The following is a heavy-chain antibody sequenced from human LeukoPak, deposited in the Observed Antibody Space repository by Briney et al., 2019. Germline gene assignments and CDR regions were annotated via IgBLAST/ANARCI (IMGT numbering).Heavy chain of an antibody. D-gene: IGHD3-10*01. V-gene: IGHV3-9*01. CDR2: LCWNSHYV. Sequence: GGSLRLSCAASGFIFDDFATHWVRQTPGKGLEWLSRLCWNSHYVNYADSVKGRFTISRDNAENSLYMQMDNLGTEDTALYYCVKAKSRIGFVRDVFHSWGQGTLVTVSS. CDR1: GFIFDDFA. CDR3: VKAKSRIGFVRDVFHS. J-gene: IGHJ4*02.